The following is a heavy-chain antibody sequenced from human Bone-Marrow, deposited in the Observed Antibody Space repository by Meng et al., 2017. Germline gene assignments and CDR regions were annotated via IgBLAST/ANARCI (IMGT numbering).Heavy chain of an antibody. CDR2: IIPIFGTA. V-gene: IGHV1-69*06. CDR3: ARETHYYDSRYFDY. Sequence: HVQLVQSGAKVRKPGSCVKVSCKAPEVTFSSYAISWVRQAPGQGLEWMGGIIPIFGTANYAQKFQGRVTITADKSTSTAYMELSSLRSEDTAVYYCARETHYYDSRYFDYWGQGTLVTVSS. J-gene: IGHJ4*02. CDR1: EVTFSSYA. D-gene: IGHD3-22*01.